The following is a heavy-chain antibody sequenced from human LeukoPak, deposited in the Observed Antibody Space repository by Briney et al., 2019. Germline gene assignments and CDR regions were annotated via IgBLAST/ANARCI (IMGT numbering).Heavy chain of an antibody. CDR3: ASRGTVEMATIYSYNWFDP. D-gene: IGHD5-24*01. CDR1: GGTFSSYA. CDR2: IIPIFGTA. J-gene: IGHJ5*02. V-gene: IGHV1-69*05. Sequence: SVKVSCKASGGTFSSYAISWVRQAPGQGPEWMGGIIPIFGTANYAQKFQGRVTITTDESTSTAYMELSSLRSEDTAVYYCASRGTVEMATIYSYNWFDPWGQGTLVTVSS.